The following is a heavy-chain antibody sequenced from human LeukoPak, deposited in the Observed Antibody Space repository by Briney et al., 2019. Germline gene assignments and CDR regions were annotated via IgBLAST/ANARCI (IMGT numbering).Heavy chain of an antibody. V-gene: IGHV4-39*07. Sequence: PSETLSLTCTVSGGSISNSDYYWGWIRQPPGKGLEWIGEINHSGSTNYNPSLKSRVTISVDTSKNQFSLKLSSVTAADTAVYYCARGVEMATISRGDWFDPWGQGTLVTVSS. CDR1: GGSISNSDYY. J-gene: IGHJ5*02. D-gene: IGHD5-24*01. CDR3: ARGVEMATISRGDWFDP. CDR2: INHSGST.